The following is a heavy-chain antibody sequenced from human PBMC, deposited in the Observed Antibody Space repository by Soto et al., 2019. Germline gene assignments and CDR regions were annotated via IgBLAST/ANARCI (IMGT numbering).Heavy chain of an antibody. Sequence: PGESLKISCKGSGCSFTSYWIGWVRQTPGKGLEWMGIIYPGDSDTRYSPSFQGQVTISADKSISTAYLQWSSLKASDTAMYYCATYPDPNSTVGAFDIWGQGTMVTVSS. CDR2: IYPGDSDT. V-gene: IGHV5-51*01. D-gene: IGHD4-4*01. J-gene: IGHJ3*02. CDR1: GCSFTSYW. CDR3: ATYPDPNSTVGAFDI.